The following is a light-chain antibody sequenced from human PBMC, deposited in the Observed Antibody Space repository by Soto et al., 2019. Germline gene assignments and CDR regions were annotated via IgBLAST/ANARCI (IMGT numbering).Light chain of an antibody. J-gene: IGLJ1*01. CDR3: CSYAGTTISYV. CDR2: EDN. Sequence: QSALTQPASVSGSPGQSITISCTGTSSDVGSYNYVSWFQHHPGKAPKLIIYEDNKRPSGISDRFSGSKSGNTASLTISGLQAEDEADYYCCSYAGTTISYVFGTETKLTVL. CDR1: SSDVGSYNY. V-gene: IGLV2-23*01.